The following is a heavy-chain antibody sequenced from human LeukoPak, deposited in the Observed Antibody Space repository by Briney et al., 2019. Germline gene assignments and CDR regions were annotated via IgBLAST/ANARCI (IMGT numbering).Heavy chain of an antibody. D-gene: IGHD1-26*01. CDR1: GYSISSGYY. Sequence: SETLSLTCTVSGYSISSGYYWGWIRQPPGKGLEWIGSIYHSGSTYYNPSLKSRVTISVDTSKNQFSLKLSSVTAADTAVYYCARPPLWELHPFDYWGQGTLVTVSS. CDR3: ARPPLWELHPFDY. CDR2: IYHSGST. J-gene: IGHJ4*02. V-gene: IGHV4-38-2*02.